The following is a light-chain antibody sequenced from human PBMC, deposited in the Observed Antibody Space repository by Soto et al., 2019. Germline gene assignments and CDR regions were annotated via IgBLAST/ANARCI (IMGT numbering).Light chain of an antibody. Sequence: QSVRTQHASVTGSPGQSITISCTETSSDFGSYKIVSWCQQHPGKAPKVLIYEGRKRPSGVSNRFSGSRSGNTASLTISGLQAEDEADYYCCSYAAGTSYVFGSGTKVTVL. CDR1: SSDFGSYKI. CDR3: CSYAAGTSYV. CDR2: EGR. V-gene: IGLV2-23*01. J-gene: IGLJ1*01.